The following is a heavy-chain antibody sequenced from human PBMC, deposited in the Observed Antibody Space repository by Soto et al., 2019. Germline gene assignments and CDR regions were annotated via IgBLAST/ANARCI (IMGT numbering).Heavy chain of an antibody. CDR2: IYPGDSDT. J-gene: IGHJ6*02. CDR1: GYSFTSYW. D-gene: IGHD5-12*01. V-gene: IGHV5-51*01. Sequence: ESLKISCKGSGYSFTSYWTGWVRQMPGKGLEWMGIIYPGDSDTRYSLSFQGQVTISADKSISTAYLQWSSLKASDTAMYYCARLDYSGYDAYYYGMDVWGQGTTVTVS. CDR3: ARLDYSGYDAYYYGMDV.